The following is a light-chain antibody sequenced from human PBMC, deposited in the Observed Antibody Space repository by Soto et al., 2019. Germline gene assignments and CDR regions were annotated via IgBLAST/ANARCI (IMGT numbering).Light chain of an antibody. CDR2: DST. J-gene: IGKJ1*01. CDR3: QQRNVWPPIT. Sequence: VLTQSPATLSLSPGEIATLSCRASQSIHTSLAWYQQKSGKPPRLVIYDSTLRANGVPDRFGGSRSGTEFTLTINSLEPEDFAVYYCQQRNVWPPITFGQGTKVDIK. V-gene: IGKV3-11*01. CDR1: QSIHTS.